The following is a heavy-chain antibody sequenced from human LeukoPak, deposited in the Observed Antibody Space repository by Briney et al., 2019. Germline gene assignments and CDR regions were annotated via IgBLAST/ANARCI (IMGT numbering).Heavy chain of an antibody. CDR1: GFTFSSDW. D-gene: IGHD4-17*01. CDR2: IKQDGSET. V-gene: IGHV3-7*01. Sequence: GGSLRLSCAASGFTFSSDWMSWVRQAPGKGLNWVASIKQDGSETRYVDSVKGRFTIFRDNTKSSLYLQMNSLRAEDTAVYYCARYGLGDTFDIWGQGTVVTVSS. J-gene: IGHJ3*02. CDR3: ARYGLGDTFDI.